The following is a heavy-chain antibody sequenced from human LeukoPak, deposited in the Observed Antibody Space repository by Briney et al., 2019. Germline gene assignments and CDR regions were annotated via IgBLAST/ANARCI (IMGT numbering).Heavy chain of an antibody. Sequence: GSLRLSCAASGFTFSSYGMNWVRQAPGKGLEWIGEINHSGSTNYNPSLKSRVTISVDTSKNQFSLKLSSVTAADTAVYYCARLYGMKRTPFDYWGQGTLVTVSS. V-gene: IGHV4-34*01. D-gene: IGHD1-1*01. J-gene: IGHJ4*02. CDR1: GFTFSSYG. CDR2: INHSGST. CDR3: ARLYGMKRTPFDY.